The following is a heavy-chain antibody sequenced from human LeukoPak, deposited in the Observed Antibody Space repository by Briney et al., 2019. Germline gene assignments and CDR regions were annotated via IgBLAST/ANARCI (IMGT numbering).Heavy chain of an antibody. CDR1: GGSISSFY. CDR3: ARGEGHGSYYFDF. V-gene: IGHV4-59*01. D-gene: IGHD1-26*01. Sequence: SETLSLTCTVSGGSISSFYWSWIRQPPGKGLDWIGYIYYSGSTNYNPPLKSRVTISVDTSKNQFSLKLSPVTAADTAVYYCARGEGHGSYYFDFWGQGTLVTVSS. CDR2: IYYSGST. J-gene: IGHJ4*02.